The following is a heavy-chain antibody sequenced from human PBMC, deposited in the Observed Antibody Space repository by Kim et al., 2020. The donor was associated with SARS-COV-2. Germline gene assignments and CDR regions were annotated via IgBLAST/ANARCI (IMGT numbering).Heavy chain of an antibody. Sequence: GGSLRLSCAASGFSFSNYWMSWVRQAPGKGLEGVANIKRDGSEKYYVDSVRGRFTISRDNAKNVLFLQMNSLRGEDTAVYYCTSWGAGNYWGPGTLVTVSS. J-gene: IGHJ4*02. V-gene: IGHV3-7*01. CDR1: GFSFSNYW. CDR2: IKRDGSEK. D-gene: IGHD6-13*01. CDR3: TSWGAGNY.